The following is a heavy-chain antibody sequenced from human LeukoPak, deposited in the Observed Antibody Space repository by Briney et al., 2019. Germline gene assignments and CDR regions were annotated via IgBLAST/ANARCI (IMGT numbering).Heavy chain of an antibody. CDR2: ISSSGSTI. J-gene: IGHJ4*02. Sequence: GGSLRLSCAASGFTFSSYEMNWVRQAPGKGLEWVSYISSSGSTIYYADSVKGRFTISRDNAKNSLYLQMNSLRAEDTAVYYCARYRGGYLYYGSGNPASFDYWGQGTLVTVSS. D-gene: IGHD3-10*01. CDR3: ARYRGGYLYYGSGNPASFDY. CDR1: GFTFSSYE. V-gene: IGHV3-48*03.